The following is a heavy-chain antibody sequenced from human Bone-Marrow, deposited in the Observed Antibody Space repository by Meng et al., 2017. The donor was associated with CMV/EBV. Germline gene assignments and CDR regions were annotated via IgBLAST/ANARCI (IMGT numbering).Heavy chain of an antibody. CDR2: IIPSFGTA. CDR1: GGTFSSYA. Sequence: SVKVSCKASGGTFSSYAINWVRQAPGQGLEWMGGIIPSFGTANYAQKFQGRVTMTEDTSTDTAYMELSSLRSEDTAVYYCATARLPTIFGVVYDAFDIWGQGTMVTVSS. D-gene: IGHD3-3*01. J-gene: IGHJ3*02. CDR3: ATARLPTIFGVVYDAFDI. V-gene: IGHV1-69*06.